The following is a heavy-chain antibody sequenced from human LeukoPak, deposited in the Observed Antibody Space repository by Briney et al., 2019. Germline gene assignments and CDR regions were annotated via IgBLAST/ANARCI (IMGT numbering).Heavy chain of an antibody. J-gene: IGHJ4*02. V-gene: IGHV3-30*02. CDR1: GFTFSSYA. CDR2: IPFDGGNK. Sequence: GGSLRLSCAASGFTFSSYAMHWVRQAPGKGLEWVAFIPFDGGNKYYADSVKGRFTISRDNFKNTLYLQMTSLRAEDTAMYYCAKTLPGPFDYWGQGTLVTVS. D-gene: IGHD3-16*01. CDR3: AKTLPGPFDY.